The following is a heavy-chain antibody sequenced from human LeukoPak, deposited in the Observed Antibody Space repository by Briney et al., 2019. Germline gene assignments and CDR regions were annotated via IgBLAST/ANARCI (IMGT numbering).Heavy chain of an antibody. CDR1: GGSISSSSYY. CDR2: IYYSGST. CDR3: ARQEELGYCSGGSCYRNDAFDI. Sequence: PSETLSLTCTVSGGSISSSSYYGGWIRQPPGKGLEWIGSIYYSGSTYYNPSLKSRVTISVDASKNQFSLKLSSVTAADTAVYYCARQEELGYCSGGSCYRNDAFDIWGQGTMVTVSS. D-gene: IGHD2-15*01. J-gene: IGHJ3*02. V-gene: IGHV4-39*01.